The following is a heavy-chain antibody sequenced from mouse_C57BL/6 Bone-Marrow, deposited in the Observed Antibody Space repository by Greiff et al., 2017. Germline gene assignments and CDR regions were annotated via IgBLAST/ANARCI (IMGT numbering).Heavy chain of an antibody. J-gene: IGHJ3*01. V-gene: IGHV5-4*01. CDR3: ARGEDYDGAWFAY. Sequence: EVQGVASGGGLVKPGGSLKLSCAASGFTFSSYAMSWVRQTPEKRLEWVATISDGGSYTYYPDNVKGRFTISRDNAKNNLYLQMSHLKSEDTAMYYCARGEDYDGAWFAYWGQGTLVTVSA. D-gene: IGHD2-4*01. CDR2: ISDGGSYT. CDR1: GFTFSSYA.